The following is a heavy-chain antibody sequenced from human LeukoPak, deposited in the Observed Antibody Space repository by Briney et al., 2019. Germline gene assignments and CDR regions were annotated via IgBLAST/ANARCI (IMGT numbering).Heavy chain of an antibody. CDR1: GGSISSHY. J-gene: IGHJ5*02. CDR2: IRYSGGT. V-gene: IGHV4-59*11. Sequence: SETLSLSCTVSGGSISSHYWSWIRQSPGKGLECIGSIRYSGGTYYNPSLKSRVTISVDTSRNQLSLNLSSVTAADTAVYYCARGSAVSTKLGFDPWGQGALVTVS. D-gene: IGHD5/OR15-5a*01. CDR3: ARGSAVSTKLGFDP.